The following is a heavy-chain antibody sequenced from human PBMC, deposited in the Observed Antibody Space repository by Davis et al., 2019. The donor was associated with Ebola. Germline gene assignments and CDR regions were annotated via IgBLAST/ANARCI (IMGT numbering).Heavy chain of an antibody. CDR2: INWNGGST. CDR3: ARSAHSSSWHRNDY. D-gene: IGHD6-13*01. V-gene: IGHV3-20*04. Sequence: GESLKISCAASGFTFDDYGMSWVRQAPGKGLEWVSGINWNGGSTGYADSVKGRFTISRDNAKNSLYLQMNSLRAEDTAIYFCARSAHSSSWHRNDYWGQGTLVTVSS. J-gene: IGHJ4*02. CDR1: GFTFDDYG.